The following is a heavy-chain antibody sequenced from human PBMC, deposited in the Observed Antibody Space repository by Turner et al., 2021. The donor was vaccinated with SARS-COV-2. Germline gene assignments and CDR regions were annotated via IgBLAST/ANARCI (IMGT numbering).Heavy chain of an antibody. J-gene: IGHJ5*02. Sequence: QVQLVQSGAEVKKPGASVKVSCKVSGYTLIELSMHWVRQAPGKGLEWRGGFDPEDGETIYAQKFQGRVTMTEDTSTDTAYMELSSLRSEDTAVYYCATAPPYCTNGVCPNWFDPWGQGTLVTVSS. CDR2: FDPEDGET. CDR1: GYTLIELS. CDR3: ATAPPYCTNGVCPNWFDP. D-gene: IGHD2-8*01. V-gene: IGHV1-24*01.